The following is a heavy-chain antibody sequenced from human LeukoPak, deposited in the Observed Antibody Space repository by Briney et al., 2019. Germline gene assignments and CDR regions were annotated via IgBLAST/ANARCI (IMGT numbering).Heavy chain of an antibody. CDR3: ARDLLSDGMDV. J-gene: IGHJ6*02. D-gene: IGHD3-3*01. CDR1: GFTFSSYS. CDR2: ISSSSSYI. V-gene: IGHV3-21*01. Sequence: GGSLRLSCAASGFTFSSYSMNWVRQAPGKGLEWVSAISSSSSYIYYADSVRGQFTISRDNAKSSLYLQMNSLRAEDTAVYYCARDLLSDGMDVWGQGTTVTVPS.